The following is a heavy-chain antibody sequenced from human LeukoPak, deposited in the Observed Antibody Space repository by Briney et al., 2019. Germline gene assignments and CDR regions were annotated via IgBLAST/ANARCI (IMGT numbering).Heavy chain of an antibody. CDR1: GFTFSSYG. CDR2: IWYDGSNK. J-gene: IGHJ4*02. Sequence: PGRSLRLSCAASGFTFSSYGMHWVRQAPGKGLEWVAVIWYDGSNKYYADSVKGRFTISRDNSKNTLYLQMNSLRAEDTAVYYCASDMSSSWYEGGAFDYWGQGTLVTVSS. D-gene: IGHD6-13*01. V-gene: IGHV3-33*01. CDR3: ASDMSSSWYEGGAFDY.